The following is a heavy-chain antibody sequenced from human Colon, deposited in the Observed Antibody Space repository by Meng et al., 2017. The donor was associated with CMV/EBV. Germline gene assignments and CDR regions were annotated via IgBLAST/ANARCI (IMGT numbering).Heavy chain of an antibody. D-gene: IGHD2-15*01. J-gene: IGHJ4*02. V-gene: IGHV4-61*01. CDR2: IYDDSTT. Sequence: QRHHQEPHPVLAAPSETLSLTFALSGASVSGGTYHWSWIRRPPGEEREWIGYIYDDSTTIYYPSLKSRVTITLVASNNQYSLVMRSVTTADTAVYYYSKSRASTPAGVDYWGQGTLVTVSS. CDR3: SKSRASTPAGVDY. CDR1: GASVSGGTYH.